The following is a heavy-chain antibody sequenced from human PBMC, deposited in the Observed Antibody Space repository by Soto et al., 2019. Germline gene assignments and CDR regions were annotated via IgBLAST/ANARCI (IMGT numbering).Heavy chain of an antibody. V-gene: IGHV4-61*01. D-gene: IGHD1-7*01. CDR1: GGTVISGSDC. J-gene: IGHJ4*02. Sequence: SETLCLSSRVAGGTVISGSDCWSWIRQPPGKGLEWIGYVYSTGSTNYNPSLKSRDTISVDTSKNHFSLKLSSVTAVDTAFFYCVRDHTRAGNTYFAFRGKGPPVPGS. CDR3: VRDHTRAGNTYFAF. CDR2: VYSTGST.